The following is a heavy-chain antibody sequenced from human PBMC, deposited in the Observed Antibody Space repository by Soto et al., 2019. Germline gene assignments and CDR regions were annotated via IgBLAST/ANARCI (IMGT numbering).Heavy chain of an antibody. V-gene: IGHV1-18*01. J-gene: IGHJ4*02. CDR1: GYTFTSYG. CDR2: ISAYNGNT. Sequence: QVQLVQSGAEVKKPGASVKGSCKASGYTFTSYGVSWVRQAPGQGLEWKGWISAYNGNTNYAQKLQGRVTMTTDTSTSTAYMELRSLRSDDTAVYYCATVDMYGDSDTIDYWGQGTLVTVSS. D-gene: IGHD4-17*01. CDR3: ATVDMYGDSDTIDY.